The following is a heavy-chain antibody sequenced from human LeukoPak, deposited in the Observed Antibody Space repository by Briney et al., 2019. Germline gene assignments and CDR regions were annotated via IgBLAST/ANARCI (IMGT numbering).Heavy chain of an antibody. V-gene: IGHV3-30-3*02. CDR1: GFIFSSYS. D-gene: IGHD5-12*01. Sequence: PGGSLRLSCAASGFIFSSYSMHWVRQPPSKGLECMGVVWYNGSSKFYPDSVKGRFTISRDNSKNMLFLDMNSLRIEDTAVYFCVCNGGGGYDQIDSWGQGTLVTVSS. CDR2: VWYNGSSK. CDR3: VCNGGGGYDQIDS. J-gene: IGHJ4*02.